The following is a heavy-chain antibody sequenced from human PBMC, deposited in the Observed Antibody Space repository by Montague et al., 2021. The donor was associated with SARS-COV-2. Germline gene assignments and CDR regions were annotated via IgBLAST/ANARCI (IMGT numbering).Heavy chain of an antibody. J-gene: IGHJ6*02. D-gene: IGHD2-21*01. Sequence: TLSLTCTVSGGSVNSGNYYWSWIRQPAGKRLEWMGRISTSGNTNYNPSLKSRLSILVDTSKNQFSLNLRSVIAADTAVYYCARDTEVEIRTYSYYKMDVWGLGTTVTVSS. CDR1: GGSVNSGNYY. V-gene: IGHV4-61*02. CDR2: ISTSGNT. CDR3: ARDTEVEIRTYSYYKMDV.